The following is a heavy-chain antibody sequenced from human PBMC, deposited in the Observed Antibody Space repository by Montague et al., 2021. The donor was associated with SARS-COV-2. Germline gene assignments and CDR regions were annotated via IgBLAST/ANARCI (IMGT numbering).Heavy chain of an antibody. J-gene: IGHJ2*01. Sequence: PALVKPTQTPTLTCTFSGFSVSTSGLCVSWIRQPPGKALEWLALIDWDDDTYYSTSLKTRLAISKYTSKNQVVLTMTDMDPVDTGTYYCARIPEYSSGGGPDWYFDLWGRGTRVTVSS. D-gene: IGHD6-19*01. CDR1: GFSVSTSGLC. CDR3: ARIPEYSSGGGPDWYFDL. CDR2: IDWDDDT. V-gene: IGHV2-70*01.